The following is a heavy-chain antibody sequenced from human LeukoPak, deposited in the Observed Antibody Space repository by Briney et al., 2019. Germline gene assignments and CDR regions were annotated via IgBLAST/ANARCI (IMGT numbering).Heavy chain of an antibody. CDR2: IYSGGST. J-gene: IGHJ4*02. Sequence: PGGSLRLSCAASGFTFSSSAMSWVRQAPGKGLEWVSVIYSGGSTYYADSVKGRFTISRDNSKNTLYLQMNSLRAEDTAVYYCARDNSANTDSSGNSPSFDSWGQGTLVTVSS. CDR3: ARDNSANTDSSGNSPSFDS. CDR1: GFTFSSSA. D-gene: IGHD3-22*01. V-gene: IGHV3-66*01.